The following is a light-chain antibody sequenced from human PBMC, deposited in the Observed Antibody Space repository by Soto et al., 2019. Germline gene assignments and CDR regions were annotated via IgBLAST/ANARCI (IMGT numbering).Light chain of an antibody. V-gene: IGKV1-27*01. CDR2: DVS. Sequence: DIQMTQSPSSLFASVGDRVTITCRASHDITIDLAWYQQKPGKPPKLLISDVSKLQSGVPPRFSGREYATDFTLTITNLQPEDVATYYCQKYNSYPPTFGGGTKVEI. J-gene: IGKJ4*02. CDR1: HDITID. CDR3: QKYNSYPPT.